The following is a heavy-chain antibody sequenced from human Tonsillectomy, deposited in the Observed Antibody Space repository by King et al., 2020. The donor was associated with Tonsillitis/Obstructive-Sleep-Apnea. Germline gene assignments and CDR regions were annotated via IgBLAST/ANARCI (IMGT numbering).Heavy chain of an antibody. CDR1: GYTFTSFD. J-gene: IGHJ4*02. CDR3: AMGYGSYYAGRDY. Sequence: QLVQSGAEVKKPGASVKVSCKASGYTFTSFDIHWVRQATGQGLEWMGWMSPNSGNTGYAQKFQGRVTMTRSTSIGTAHMELSSLRSEDTAVYYCAMGYGSYYAGRDYWGQGTLVTVSS. CDR2: MSPNSGNT. V-gene: IGHV1-8*01. D-gene: IGHD1-26*01.